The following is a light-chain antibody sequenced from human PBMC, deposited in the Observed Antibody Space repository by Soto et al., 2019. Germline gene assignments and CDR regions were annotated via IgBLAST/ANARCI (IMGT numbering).Light chain of an antibody. CDR3: QQYNSYSAT. V-gene: IGKV1-5*03. Sequence: DIQMTQSPSTLSASVGDRVTITCRASQSISSWLAWYQQKPGKAPKLLIYKASSLESGVPSRCSVSGSGTEFTLTISSLQPVDFATYYCQQYNSYSATFGQGTKVEIK. CDR1: QSISSW. CDR2: KAS. J-gene: IGKJ1*01.